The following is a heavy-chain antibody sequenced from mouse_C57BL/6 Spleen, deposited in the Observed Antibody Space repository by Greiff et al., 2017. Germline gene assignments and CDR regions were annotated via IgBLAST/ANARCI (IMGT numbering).Heavy chain of an antibody. V-gene: IGHV1-42*01. J-gene: IGHJ4*01. CDR1: GYSFTGYY. CDR2: INPSTGGT. Sequence: VQLQQSGPELVKPGASVKISCKASGYSFTGYYMNWVKQSPEKSLEWIGEINPSTGGTTYNQKFKATATLTVDKASSTAYMQLKSLTSEDSAVYYCARLLRLDAMDYWGQGTSVTVSS. D-gene: IGHD3-2*02. CDR3: ARLLRLDAMDY.